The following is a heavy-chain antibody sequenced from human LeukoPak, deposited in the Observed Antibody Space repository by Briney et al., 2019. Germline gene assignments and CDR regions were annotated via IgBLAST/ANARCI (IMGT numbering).Heavy chain of an antibody. CDR2: IRFDGSDK. CDR3: ARGAGATYCDY. V-gene: IGHV3-30*02. Sequence: GGSLRLSCAASGLTFSTYGMRWVRQPPGKGLEWVAFIRFDGSDKYYADSVKGRFTISRDTSKNTLYRQMNSLRAEDTAVYYCARGAGATYCDYWGQGTLVTVSS. J-gene: IGHJ4*02. CDR1: GLTFSTYG. D-gene: IGHD4-17*01.